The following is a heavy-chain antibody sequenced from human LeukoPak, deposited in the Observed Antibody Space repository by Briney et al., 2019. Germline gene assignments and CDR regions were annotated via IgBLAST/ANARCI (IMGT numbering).Heavy chain of an antibody. Sequence: SETLSLTCTVSGGSISSGSYYWSWIRQPAGKGLEWIGRIYTSGSTNYNPSLKSRVTISVDTSKNQFSLKLSSVTAADTAVYYCARRPGIAAAGKSAFDIWGQGTMVTVSS. V-gene: IGHV4-61*02. CDR3: ARRPGIAAAGKSAFDI. J-gene: IGHJ3*02. CDR2: IYTSGST. CDR1: GGSISSGSYY. D-gene: IGHD6-13*01.